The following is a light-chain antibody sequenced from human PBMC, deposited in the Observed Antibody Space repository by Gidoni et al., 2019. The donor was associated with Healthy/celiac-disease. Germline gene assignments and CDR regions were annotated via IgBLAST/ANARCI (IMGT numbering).Light chain of an antibody. CDR1: QSNSSW. V-gene: IGKV1-5*03. CDR2: KAS. J-gene: IGKJ1*01. CDR3: KQYSSYSWT. Sequence: DHPVTPSPLLLSAFVGDRVTITCRAGQSNSSWLAWYQPKPGKGPKLLISKASTLESWVPSRFSGRGAGKGFALTISSLQPDNCATYYCKQYSSYSWTFGQGTKVEIK.